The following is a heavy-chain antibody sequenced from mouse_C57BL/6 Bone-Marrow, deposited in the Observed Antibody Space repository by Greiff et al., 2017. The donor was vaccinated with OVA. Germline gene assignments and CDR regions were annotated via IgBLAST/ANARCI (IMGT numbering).Heavy chain of an antibody. CDR2: IDPGSGGT. Sequence: VQLQQPGAELVKPGASVKLSCKASGYTFSSYWMPWVKQRPGRGLEWIGRIDPGSGGTNYNEKFKSKATLTVDKPSSTAYMQLSSLTSEDSAVYYCARESFFAYWGQGTLVTVSA. V-gene: IGHV1-72*01. CDR1: GYTFSSYW. J-gene: IGHJ3*01. CDR3: ARESFFAY.